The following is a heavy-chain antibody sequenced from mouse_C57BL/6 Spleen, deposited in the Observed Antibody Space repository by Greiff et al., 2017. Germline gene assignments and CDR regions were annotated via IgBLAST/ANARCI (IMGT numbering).Heavy chain of an antibody. Sequence: VQLQQPGAELVKPGASVKLSCKSSGYTFTSFWMHWVKQRPGRGLERIGRIDPNSGGTKYNEKFKSKATLTVDKPSSTAYMQLSSLTAEDSAVYYCARGTALYAMDYWGQGTSVTVSS. D-gene: IGHD3-3*01. V-gene: IGHV1-72*01. CDR1: GYTFTSFW. CDR2: IDPNSGGT. J-gene: IGHJ4*01. CDR3: ARGTALYAMDY.